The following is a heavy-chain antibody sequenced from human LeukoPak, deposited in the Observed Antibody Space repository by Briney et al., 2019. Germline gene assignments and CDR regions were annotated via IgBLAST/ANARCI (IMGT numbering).Heavy chain of an antibody. V-gene: IGHV3-9*01. CDR3: AKDGTPHGFGESGLDY. CDR2: ISWNSGSI. CDR1: GFTFDDYA. D-gene: IGHD3-10*01. J-gene: IGHJ4*02. Sequence: GRSLRLSCAASGFTFDDYAVHWVRQAPGKGLDWVSGISWNSGSIGYADSVKGRFTISRDNAKNSLYLQMNSLRAEDTALYYCAKDGTPHGFGESGLDYWGQGTLVTVSS.